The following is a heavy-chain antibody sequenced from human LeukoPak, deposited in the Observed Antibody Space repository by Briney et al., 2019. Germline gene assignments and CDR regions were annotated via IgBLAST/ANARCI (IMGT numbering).Heavy chain of an antibody. Sequence: GGSLRLSCAASGFTFSDSWMSWVRKAPGKGLEWVANMNQDGSEKDYVDSVKGRFTISRDNARNSLYLQMGSLRAEDTAVYYCATYTHWVAGDVWGQGTTVTVSS. V-gene: IGHV3-7*01. J-gene: IGHJ6*02. D-gene: IGHD3-16*01. CDR2: MNQDGSEK. CDR1: GFTFSDSW. CDR3: ATYTHWVAGDV.